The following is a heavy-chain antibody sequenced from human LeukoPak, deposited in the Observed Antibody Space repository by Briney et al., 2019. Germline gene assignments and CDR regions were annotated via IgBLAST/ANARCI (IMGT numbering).Heavy chain of an antibody. D-gene: IGHD1-20*01. Sequence: GASVKVSCKASGGTFSSYAISWVRQAPGQGLEWMGRIILILGIANYAQKFQGRVTITADKSTSTAYMELSSLRSEDTAVYYCARDLRITGTTFYYWGQGTLVTVSS. J-gene: IGHJ4*02. V-gene: IGHV1-69*04. CDR1: GGTFSSYA. CDR2: IILILGIA. CDR3: ARDLRITGTTFYY.